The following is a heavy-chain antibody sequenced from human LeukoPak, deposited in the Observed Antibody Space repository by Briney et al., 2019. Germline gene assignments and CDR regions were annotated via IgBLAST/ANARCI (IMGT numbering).Heavy chain of an antibody. D-gene: IGHD1/OR15-1a*01. CDR3: ARRTGIPFFDY. CDR1: GGSFSGYY. V-gene: IGHV4-34*01. Sequence: SETLSLTCAVYGGSFSGYYWSWIRQPPGKGLEWIGEINHSGSTNYNPSLKSRVTISVDTSKNQFSLKLSSVTAADTAVYYCARRTGIPFFDYWGQGTLVTVSS. CDR2: INHSGST. J-gene: IGHJ4*02.